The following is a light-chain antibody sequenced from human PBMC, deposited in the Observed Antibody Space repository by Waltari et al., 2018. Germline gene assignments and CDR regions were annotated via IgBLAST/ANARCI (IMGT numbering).Light chain of an antibody. CDR1: AFPKQY. V-gene: IGLV3-25*03. CDR3: QSADTNNIVV. J-gene: IGLJ2*01. CDR2: KDT. Sequence: SYELTQPPSVSMSPGQTARITCSGTAFPKQYAYWYQQKPGQAPVQVIYKDTERPSGIPERFSGSVSGTTVTLIISGVQAEDEADYYCQSADTNNIVVFGGGTKLTV.